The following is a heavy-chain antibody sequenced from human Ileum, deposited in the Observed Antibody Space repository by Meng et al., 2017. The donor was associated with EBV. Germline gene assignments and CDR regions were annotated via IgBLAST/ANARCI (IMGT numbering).Heavy chain of an antibody. CDR1: GGSIRRSDW. J-gene: IGHJ4*02. V-gene: IGHV4-4*02. D-gene: IGHD3-22*01. Sequence: VRLPRSRPGPGTPAGALSLPCAVSGGSIRRSDWWSWVRQPPGKGLEWIGEPSHSGSTNYSPSLKSRVTISLDKSKNQLSLKLNSVTAADTAVYYCASSDYYRSDYWGQGTLVTVSS. CDR2: PSHSGST. CDR3: ASSDYYRSDY.